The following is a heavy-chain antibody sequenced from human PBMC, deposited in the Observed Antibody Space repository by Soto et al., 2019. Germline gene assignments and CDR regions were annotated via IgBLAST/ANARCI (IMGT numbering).Heavy chain of an antibody. CDR2: ISYDGSNK. Sequence: QVQLVESGGGVVQPGRSLRLSCAASGFTFSSYAMHWVRQAPGKGLEWVAVISYDGSNKYYADSVKGRFTISRDNSKNTLYLQMNSLRAEDTAVYYCARRPRILCYFDYWGQGTLVTVSS. CDR1: GFTFSSYA. V-gene: IGHV3-30-3*01. CDR3: ARRPRILCYFDY. J-gene: IGHJ4*02. D-gene: IGHD6-6*01.